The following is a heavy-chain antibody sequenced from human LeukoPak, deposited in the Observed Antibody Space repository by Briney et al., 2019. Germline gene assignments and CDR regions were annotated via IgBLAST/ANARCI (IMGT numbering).Heavy chain of an antibody. CDR2: IYYSGST. CDR3: ARRGPTGSGGFLDH. V-gene: IGHV4-59*08. D-gene: IGHD2-8*02. Sequence: SETLSLTCTVSGGSISSYYWSGIRQSPEKGLEWIGYIYYSGSTNYNPSLESRVTISVDTFRNQFSLKLTSVTATDTAVYYCARRGPTGSGGFLDHWGQGILVTVSS. J-gene: IGHJ4*02. CDR1: GGSISSYY.